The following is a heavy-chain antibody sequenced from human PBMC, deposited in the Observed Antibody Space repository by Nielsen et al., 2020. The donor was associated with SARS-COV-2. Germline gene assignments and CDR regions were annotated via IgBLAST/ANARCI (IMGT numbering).Heavy chain of an antibody. V-gene: IGHV3-11*04. D-gene: IGHD5-12*01. Sequence: GESLKISCAASGFTFSDYYMNWVRQAPGKGLEWVSYISSSGSTIYYADSVKGRFTISRDNAKNSLYLQMNSLRAEDTAVYYCAREVATIGAMDVWGQGTTVTVSS. CDR2: ISSSGSTI. J-gene: IGHJ6*02. CDR3: AREVATIGAMDV. CDR1: GFTFSDYY.